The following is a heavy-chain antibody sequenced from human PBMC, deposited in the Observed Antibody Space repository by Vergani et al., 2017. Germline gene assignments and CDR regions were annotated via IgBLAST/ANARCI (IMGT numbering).Heavy chain of an antibody. CDR2: IYYSGST. D-gene: IGHD4-23*01. CDR1: GGSISSYY. V-gene: IGHV4-59*01. CDR3: SRDPSDGGNPNWYDP. J-gene: IGHJ5*02. Sequence: QVQLQESGPGLVKPSETLSLTCTVSGGSISSYYWSWIRQPSGKGLEWIGYIYYSGSTHYNPSLKSRVTISVDTSKNQFSLKLSSVTAADTAVYYCSRDPSDGGNPNWYDPWGQGTLVTVSS.